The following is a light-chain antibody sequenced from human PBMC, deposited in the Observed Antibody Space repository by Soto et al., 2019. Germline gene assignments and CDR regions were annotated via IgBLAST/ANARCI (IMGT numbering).Light chain of an antibody. CDR2: LGS. Sequence: DVVMTQSPLSLPVTPGEPASISCRSSQSLLHSNGYNYLDWYLQKQGQSPQLLIYLGSNRASGVPDRFSGSGSGTDFTVKISRVEAGDVGVYYCLQALQTPFTFGPGTKVDI. J-gene: IGKJ3*01. CDR3: LQALQTPFT. CDR1: QSLLHSNGYNY. V-gene: IGKV2-28*01.